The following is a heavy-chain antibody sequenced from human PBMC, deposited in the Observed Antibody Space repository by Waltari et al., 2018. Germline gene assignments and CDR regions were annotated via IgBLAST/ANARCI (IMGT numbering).Heavy chain of an antibody. J-gene: IGHJ3*02. CDR2: IYYSGST. CDR3: AGYNLERLGWAFDI. V-gene: IGHV4-39*01. CDR1: GGSISSSSYY. Sequence: QLQLQESGPGLVKPSETLSLTCTVSGGSISSSSYYWGWIRQPPGKGLEWIGSIYYSGSTYYNPSLKSRVTISVDTSKNQFSLKLSSVTAADTAVYYCAGYNLERLGWAFDIWGQGTMVTVSS. D-gene: IGHD1-1*01.